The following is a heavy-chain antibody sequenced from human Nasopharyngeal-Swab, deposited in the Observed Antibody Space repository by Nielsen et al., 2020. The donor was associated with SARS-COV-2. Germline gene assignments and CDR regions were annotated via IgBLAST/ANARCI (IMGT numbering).Heavy chain of an antibody. D-gene: IGHD3-22*01. J-gene: IGHJ3*02. Sequence: GESLKISCAASGFTFSSYDMHWGRQATGKGLEWVSAIGTAGDTYYPGSVKGRSAISRENAKNSLYLQMNSLRAGDTAVYYCARVNYDSSGGDAFDIWGQGTMVTVSS. CDR3: ARVNYDSSGGDAFDI. CDR2: IGTAGDT. CDR1: GFTFSSYD. V-gene: IGHV3-13*01.